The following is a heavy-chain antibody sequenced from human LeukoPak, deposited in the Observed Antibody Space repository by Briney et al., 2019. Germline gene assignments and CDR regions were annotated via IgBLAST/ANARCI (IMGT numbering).Heavy chain of an antibody. D-gene: IGHD1-26*01. CDR1: GYTFTGYY. Sequence: ASVKVSCKASGYTFTGYYMHWVRQAPGQGLEWMGWISAYSGNTNYAQKLQGRVTMTTDTSTSTAYMELRSLRSDDTAVYYCARDRDSGSYHLGYWGQGTLVTVSS. V-gene: IGHV1-18*04. CDR2: ISAYSGNT. J-gene: IGHJ4*02. CDR3: ARDRDSGSYHLGY.